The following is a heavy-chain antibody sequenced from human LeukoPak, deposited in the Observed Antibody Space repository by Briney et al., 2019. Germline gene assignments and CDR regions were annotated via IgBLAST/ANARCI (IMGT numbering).Heavy chain of an antibody. CDR1: GGSISSSNW. J-gene: IGHJ6*04. CDR2: LYHSGST. CDR3: ARGQTVPAATDYYYYGMDV. Sequence: SETLSLTCAVSGGSISSSNWWSWVRQPPGKGLEWIGELYHSGSTNYNPSLKSRVTISVDKSKNQFSLKLSSVTAADTAVYYCARGQTVPAATDYYYYGMDVWGKGTTVTVSS. D-gene: IGHD2-2*01. V-gene: IGHV4-4*02.